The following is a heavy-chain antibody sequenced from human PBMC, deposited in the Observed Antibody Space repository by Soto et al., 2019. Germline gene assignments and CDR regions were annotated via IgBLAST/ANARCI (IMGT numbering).Heavy chain of an antibody. J-gene: IGHJ5*02. Sequence: PSETLSLTCTVSGGSISSYYWSWIRQPPGKGLEWIGYIYYSGSTNYNPSLKSRVTISVDTSKNQFSLKLSSVTAADTAVYYCARDPTVATGWFDPWGQGTLVTVSS. V-gene: IGHV4-59*01. CDR2: IYYSGST. D-gene: IGHD5-12*01. CDR1: GGSISSYY. CDR3: ARDPTVATGWFDP.